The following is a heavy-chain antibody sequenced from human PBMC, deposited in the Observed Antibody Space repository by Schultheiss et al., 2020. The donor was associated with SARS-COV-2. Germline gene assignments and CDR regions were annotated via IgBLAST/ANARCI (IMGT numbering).Heavy chain of an antibody. CDR3: ARSGYSYGSYYYGMDV. CDR1: GGSISSSSYY. CDR2: IYHSGST. Sequence: SETLSLTCTVSGGSISSSSYYWGWIRQPPGKGLEWIGSIYHSGSTYYNPSLKSRVTISVDTSKNQFSLKLSSVTAADTAVYYCARSGYSYGSYYYGMDVWGQGTTVTVSS. D-gene: IGHD5-18*01. J-gene: IGHJ6*02. V-gene: IGHV4-39*07.